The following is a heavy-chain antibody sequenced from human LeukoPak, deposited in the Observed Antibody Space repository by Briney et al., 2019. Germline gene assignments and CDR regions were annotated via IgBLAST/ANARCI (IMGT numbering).Heavy chain of an antibody. CDR1: GGTFSSYA. D-gene: IGHD1-1*01. CDR2: IIPIFGTA. CDR3: ARDRYDERRGNQYYSDY. Sequence: SVKVSCKASGGTFSSYAISWVRQAPGQGLEWMGGIIPIFGTANYAQKFQGRVTITTDESTSTAYMELSSLRSEDTAVYYCARDRYDERRGNQYYSDYWGQGTLVTVSS. V-gene: IGHV1-69*05. J-gene: IGHJ4*02.